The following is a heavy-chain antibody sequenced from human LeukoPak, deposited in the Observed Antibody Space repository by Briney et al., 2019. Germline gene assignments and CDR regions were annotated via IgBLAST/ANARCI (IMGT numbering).Heavy chain of an antibody. CDR2: IRSKAYGGTT. V-gene: IGHV3-49*04. J-gene: IGHJ4*02. CDR1: GFTFGDYA. Sequence: PGGSLRLSCTASGFTFGDYAMSWVRQAPGKGLEWVGCIRSKAYGGTTEYAASVKGRFTISRDDSKSIAYLQMNSLKTEDTAVYYCTRSGVIRYYFDYWGQGTLVTVSS. D-gene: IGHD3-22*01. CDR3: TRSGVIRYYFDY.